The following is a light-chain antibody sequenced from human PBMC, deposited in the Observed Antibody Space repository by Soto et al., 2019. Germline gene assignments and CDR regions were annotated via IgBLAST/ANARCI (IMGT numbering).Light chain of an antibody. CDR3: QQYGRSPYT. V-gene: IGKV3-20*01. CDR2: GAS. J-gene: IGKJ2*01. Sequence: EIVLTQSPGTLSLSPGERATLSCRASQCVSSSFLAWYQQKPGQAPRLLIYGASTRATGIPDRFSGSGSGTDFTLTISRLEPEDFAVYYCQQYGRSPYTFGQGTKLEIK. CDR1: QCVSSSF.